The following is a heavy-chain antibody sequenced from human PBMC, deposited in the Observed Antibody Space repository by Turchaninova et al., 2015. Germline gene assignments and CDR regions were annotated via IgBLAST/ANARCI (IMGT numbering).Heavy chain of an antibody. Sequence: QVQLVQSGAEVKKPGASVKVSCKASGYTFTGYYMHWVRQAPGQGLGWRGRINSNRGGTNYAQKFQGRVTMTRETSISTAYMGLGRLRSDDTAVYYCAREGLSGSVGWGQGTLVTVSS. D-gene: IGHD1-26*01. V-gene: IGHV1-2*02. J-gene: IGHJ4*02. CDR3: AREGLSGSVG. CDR1: GYTFTGYY. CDR2: INSNRGGT.